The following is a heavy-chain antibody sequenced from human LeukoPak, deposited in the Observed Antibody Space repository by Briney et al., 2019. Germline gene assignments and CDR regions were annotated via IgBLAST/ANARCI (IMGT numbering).Heavy chain of an antibody. CDR1: GFTFSDYY. J-gene: IGHJ3*01. Sequence: GGSLRLSCAASGFTFSDYYMSWIRQAPGKGLEWVSYISSSGTTIYYADSVKGRFTISRDNAKNSLYLQMNSLRAEDTAVYYCARSSYSSSSSVWGQGTMVTVSS. CDR2: ISSSGTTI. V-gene: IGHV3-11*01. D-gene: IGHD6-6*01. CDR3: ARSSYSSSSSV.